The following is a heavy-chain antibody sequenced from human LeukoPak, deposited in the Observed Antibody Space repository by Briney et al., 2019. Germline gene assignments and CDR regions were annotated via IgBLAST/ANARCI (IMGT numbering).Heavy chain of an antibody. CDR1: GGSISSGGYY. V-gene: IGHV4-31*03. D-gene: IGHD2-21*02. CDR3: ARAYCGGDCYLNVLDY. CDR2: IYYSGST. J-gene: IGHJ4*02. Sequence: SQTLSLTCTVSGGSISSGGYYWSWIRQHPGKGLEWIGYIYYSGSTYYNPSLKSRVTISVDTSKNQFSLKLSSVTAADTAVYYCARAYCGGDCYLNVLDYWGQGTLVTVS.